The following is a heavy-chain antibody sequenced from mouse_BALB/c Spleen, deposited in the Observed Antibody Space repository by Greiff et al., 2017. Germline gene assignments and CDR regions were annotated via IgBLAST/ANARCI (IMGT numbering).Heavy chain of an antibody. Sequence: DVKLVESGGDLVKPGGSLKLSCAASGFTFSSYGMSWVRQTPDKRLEWVATISSGGSYTYYPDSVKGRFTISRDNAKNTLYLQMSSLKSEDTAMYYCARRDYYGSSYGDYWGQGTTLTVSS. CDR2: ISSGGSYT. CDR3: ARRDYYGSSYGDY. CDR1: GFTFSSYG. D-gene: IGHD1-1*01. V-gene: IGHV5-6*02. J-gene: IGHJ2*01.